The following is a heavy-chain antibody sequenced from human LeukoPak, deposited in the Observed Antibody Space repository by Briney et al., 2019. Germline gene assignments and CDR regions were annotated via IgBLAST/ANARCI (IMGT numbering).Heavy chain of an antibody. V-gene: IGHV4-59*13. CDR3: ARGRGVATITIDY. CDR1: GGSISSDS. D-gene: IGHD5-24*01. Sequence: PSETLSLTCTVSGGSISSDSWSWIRQPPGKGLEYIGYIYYDGATNYNPSLKDRVTIAIDTSKNHFSLKLNSVNAADTAMYYCARGRGVATITIDYWGQGTLVTVSS. CDR2: IYYDGAT. J-gene: IGHJ4*02.